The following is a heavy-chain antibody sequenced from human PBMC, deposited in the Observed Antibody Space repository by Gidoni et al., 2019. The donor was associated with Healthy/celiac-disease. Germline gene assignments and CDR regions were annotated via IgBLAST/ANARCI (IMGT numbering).Heavy chain of an antibody. V-gene: IGHV4-34*01. CDR2: INHSGST. Sequence: QVQLQQWGAGLLKPSETLSLTCAVYGGSFSGYYWSWIRQPPGKGLEWIGEINHSGSTNYNPSLKSRVTISVDTSKNQFSLKLSSVTAADTAVYYCARGIQLWFLNWFDPWGQGTLVTVSS. J-gene: IGHJ5*02. CDR3: ARGIQLWFLNWFDP. D-gene: IGHD5-18*01. CDR1: GGSFSGYY.